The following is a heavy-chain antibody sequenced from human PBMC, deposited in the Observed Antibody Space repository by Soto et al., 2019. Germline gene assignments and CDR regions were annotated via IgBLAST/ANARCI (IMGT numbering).Heavy chain of an antibody. CDR1: GGSISSYY. D-gene: IGHD6-6*01. J-gene: IGHJ6*03. V-gene: IGHV4-59*01. CDR2: IYYSGST. CDR3: ARAALGGYSSSAYYYYYYMDV. Sequence: SETLSLTCTVSGGSISSYYWSWIRQPPGKGLEWIGYIYYSGSTNYNPSLKSRVTISVDTSKNQFSLKLSSVTAADTAVYYCARAALGGYSSSAYYYYYYMDVWGKGTTVTVSS.